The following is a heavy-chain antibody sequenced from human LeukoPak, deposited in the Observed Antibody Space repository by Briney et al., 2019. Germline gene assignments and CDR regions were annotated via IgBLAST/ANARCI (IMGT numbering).Heavy chain of an antibody. Sequence: GGSLRLSCAASGFTFDDYTMHWVRQAPGKGLEWVSLTSWDGGSTYYADSVKGRFTISRDNSKNSLYLQMNSLRTEDTALFYCAFSGYNINAYFDYWGQGTLVTVSS. CDR2: TSWDGGST. J-gene: IGHJ4*02. V-gene: IGHV3-43*01. CDR1: GFTFDDYT. D-gene: IGHD3-22*01. CDR3: AFSGYNINAYFDY.